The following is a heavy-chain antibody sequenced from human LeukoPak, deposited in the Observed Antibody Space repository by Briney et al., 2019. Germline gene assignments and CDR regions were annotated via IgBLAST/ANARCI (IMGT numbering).Heavy chain of an antibody. Sequence: SETLSLTCIVSGDSVSSSRYYRGWIRQPPGRGLEWIGSIYYSGTTFYNPSLKSRVTISVDTSKNQFSMKLTSVTAADTAVYFCARQDYDFWSGYYDYWGQGTLVTVSS. J-gene: IGHJ4*02. CDR2: IYYSGTT. D-gene: IGHD3-3*01. V-gene: IGHV4-39*01. CDR1: GDSVSSSRYY. CDR3: ARQDYDFWSGYYDY.